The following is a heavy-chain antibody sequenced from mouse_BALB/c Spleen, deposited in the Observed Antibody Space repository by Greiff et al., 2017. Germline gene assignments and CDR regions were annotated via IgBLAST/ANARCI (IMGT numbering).Heavy chain of an antibody. Sequence: VKLQQSGAELAKPGASVKMSCKASGYTFTSYWMHWVKQRPGQGLEWIGYINPSTGYTEYNQKFKDKATLTADKSSSTAYMQLSSLTSEDSAVYYCASHGSSDYWGQGTTLTVSS. J-gene: IGHJ2*01. CDR2: INPSTGYT. V-gene: IGHV1-7*01. CDR3: ASHGSSDY. CDR1: GYTFTSYW. D-gene: IGHD1-1*01.